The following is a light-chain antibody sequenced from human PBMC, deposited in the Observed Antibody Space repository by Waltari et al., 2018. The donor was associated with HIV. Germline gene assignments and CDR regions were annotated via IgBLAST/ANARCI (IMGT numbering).Light chain of an antibody. CDR2: GAS. V-gene: IGKV3-15*01. J-gene: IGKJ1*01. CDR1: QSVSSN. CDR3: QQYNNWPQT. Sequence: EIVMTQSPATLSVSPGERATLSCRASQSVSSNLAWYQQKPGQAPRLLIYGASTRATGIPARFSGSGSGTEFTLTISSQQSEDFAVYYCQQYNNWPQTFGQGTKVEIK.